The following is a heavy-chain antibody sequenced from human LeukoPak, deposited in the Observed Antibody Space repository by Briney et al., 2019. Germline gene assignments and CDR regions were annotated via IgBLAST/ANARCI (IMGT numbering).Heavy chain of an antibody. CDR1: GFTFDDYA. Sequence: GRSLRLSCAASGFTFDDYAMHWVRQTPGKGLEWVSGISWNSGSIGYADSVKGRFTISRDNAKNSLYLQMNSLRTEDMALYYCAKEVAFGVIRYWGQGTLVTVSS. D-gene: IGHD3-3*01. J-gene: IGHJ4*02. V-gene: IGHV3-9*03. CDR2: ISWNSGSI. CDR3: AKEVAFGVIRY.